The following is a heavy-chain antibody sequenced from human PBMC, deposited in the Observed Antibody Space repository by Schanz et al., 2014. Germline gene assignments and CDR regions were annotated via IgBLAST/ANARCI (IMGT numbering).Heavy chain of an antibody. V-gene: IGHV3-66*01. CDR1: GFTVSSNY. CDR2: TYSGGST. CDR3: VKDLQRELLRDDHYYGMDV. D-gene: IGHD1-26*01. J-gene: IGHJ6*02. Sequence: EVQLVESGGGLVQPGGSLRLSCAASGFTVSSNYMSWVRQAPGKGLEWVSITYSGGSTYYADSVKGRFTISRDNSKNTLYLQMNSLRSEDTAVYYCVKDLQRELLRDDHYYGMDVWGQGTTVTVSS.